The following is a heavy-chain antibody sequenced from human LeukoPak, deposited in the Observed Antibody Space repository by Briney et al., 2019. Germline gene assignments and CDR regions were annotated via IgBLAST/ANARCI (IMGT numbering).Heavy chain of an antibody. D-gene: IGHD3-22*01. V-gene: IGHV3-30*02. CDR3: GKHDSSSYY. J-gene: IGHJ4*02. CDR2: MRSDGSDE. Sequence: GGSLSLSCAASGVIFSTYGMHWRRQAPGKRLEWVAFMRSDGSDEYYAGSVKGRFTISRDNSKNTLFLQMNSLRAEDTAVYYCGKHDSSSYYWGQGTLVTVSS. CDR1: GVIFSTYG.